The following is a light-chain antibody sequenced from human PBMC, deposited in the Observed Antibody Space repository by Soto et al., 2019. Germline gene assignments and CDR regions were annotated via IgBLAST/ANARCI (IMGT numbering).Light chain of an antibody. Sequence: EIVLTQSPATLSLSPGERATLSCRASQSVSSYLAWYQQKPGQAPRLLIYDASNRATGIPARFSGSGSGTDFTHTISSREPEDVADYYCQQRSLWLTFGQGTKVEIK. CDR2: DAS. CDR3: QQRSLWLT. CDR1: QSVSSY. V-gene: IGKV3-11*01. J-gene: IGKJ4*01.